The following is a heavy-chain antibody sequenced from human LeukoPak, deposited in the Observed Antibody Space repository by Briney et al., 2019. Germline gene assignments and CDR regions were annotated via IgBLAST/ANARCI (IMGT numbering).Heavy chain of an antibody. D-gene: IGHD2-2*01. CDR2: IYYSGST. V-gene: IGHV4-39*01. CDR3: ARAGGTNIVVVPANNWLDP. Sequence: SETLSRACTVSGGSISSSSYYWGWIRQPPGKGLEWIGSIYYSGSTYYNPSLKSRVTISVDTSKNQFSLKLSSVTAADTAVYYCARAGGTNIVVVPANNWLDPWGQGTLVTVSS. CDR1: GGSISSSSYY. J-gene: IGHJ5*02.